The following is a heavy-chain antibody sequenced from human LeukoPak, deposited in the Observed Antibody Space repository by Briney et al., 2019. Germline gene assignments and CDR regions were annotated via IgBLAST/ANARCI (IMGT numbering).Heavy chain of an antibody. CDR2: ISSAGTT. D-gene: IGHD1-26*01. J-gene: IGHJ4*02. CDR3: ARDSGPLYSGSYVDY. V-gene: IGHV3-66*01. Sequence: GGSLRLSCAASGFTVSSSYMSWVRQAPGKGLEWVSIISSAGTTYYADSVKGRFTITRDNSKNTVYLQVNSLRDEDTAVYYCARDSGPLYSGSYVDYWGQGTLVTVSS. CDR1: GFTVSSSY.